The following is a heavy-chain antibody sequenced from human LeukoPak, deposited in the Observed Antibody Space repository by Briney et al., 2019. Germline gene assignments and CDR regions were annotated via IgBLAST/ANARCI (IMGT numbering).Heavy chain of an antibody. Sequence: GGSLRLSCAASGFTFSSYWMNWVRQAPGKGLVWVSRIASDGSSTTYADSVKGRFSISRDNAKNTLYLQMNSLRVEDTAVYYCARARPHGNDYWGQGTLVTVSS. D-gene: IGHD4-23*01. J-gene: IGHJ4*02. CDR1: GFTFSSYW. CDR2: IASDGSST. V-gene: IGHV3-74*01. CDR3: ARARPHGNDY.